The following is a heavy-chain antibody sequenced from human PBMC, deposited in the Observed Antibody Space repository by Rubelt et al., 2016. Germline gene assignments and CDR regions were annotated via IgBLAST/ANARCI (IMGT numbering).Heavy chain of an antibody. CDR3: ARYRNWNVGGFDP. Sequence: QVQLQQWGAGLLKPSETLSLTCAVYGGSFSGYYWSWIRQPPGKGLEWIGEINNSGRTNYNPSLKSRVTISVDPSKTQFSLKLGSVTAADTAVYYCARYRNWNVGGFDPWGQGTLVTVSS. J-gene: IGHJ5*02. V-gene: IGHV4-34*01. D-gene: IGHD1-1*01. CDR2: INNSGRT. CDR1: GGSFSGYY.